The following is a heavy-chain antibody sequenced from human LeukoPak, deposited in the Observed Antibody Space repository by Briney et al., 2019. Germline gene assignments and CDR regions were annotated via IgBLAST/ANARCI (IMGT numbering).Heavy chain of an antibody. CDR2: ISGSGGST. V-gene: IGHV3-23*01. D-gene: IGHD3-22*01. Sequence: SCKASGGTFSSYAMSWVRQAPGKGLEWVSAISGSGGSTYYADSVKGRFTISRDSSKNTLYLQMNSLRAEDTAVYYCAKGFDYYDSSGFDPWGQGTLVTVSS. CDR1: GGTFSSYA. J-gene: IGHJ5*02. CDR3: AKGFDYYDSSGFDP.